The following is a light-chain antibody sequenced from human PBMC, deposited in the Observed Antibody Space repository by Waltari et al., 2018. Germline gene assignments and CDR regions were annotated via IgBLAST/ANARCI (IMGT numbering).Light chain of an antibody. CDR1: QCISNS. V-gene: IGKV1-NL1*01. CDR3: QQYYSTPGT. CDR2: AAS. Sequence: DIQTTQSPSSLSASVGDRVTITCRASQCISNSLAWYQQKPGKAPKLLLYAASRLESGVPSRFSGSGSGTDYTLTISSLQPEDFATYYCQQYYSTPGTFGQGTKVEIK. J-gene: IGKJ1*01.